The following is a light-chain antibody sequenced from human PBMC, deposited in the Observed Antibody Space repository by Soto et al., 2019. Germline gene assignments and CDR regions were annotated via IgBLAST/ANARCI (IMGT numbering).Light chain of an antibody. CDR2: DTS. J-gene: IGKJ5*01. V-gene: IGKV3-20*01. CDR3: QQYGTSEII. Sequence: IVWTQSPGTLSLSPGERATLSCRASQSLSNSFIAWYQQKPGQAPRLLIYDTSSRATGIPDRFSGSGSGTDFTLTISRLEAEDFSVFYCQQYGTSEIIFGQGTRLEI. CDR1: QSLSNSF.